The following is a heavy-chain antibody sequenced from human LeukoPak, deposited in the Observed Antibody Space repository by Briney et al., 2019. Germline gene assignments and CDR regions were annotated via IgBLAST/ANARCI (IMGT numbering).Heavy chain of an antibody. D-gene: IGHD6-13*01. CDR3: ARDTGTDSSSWFDSTAEYFHH. J-gene: IGHJ1*01. CDR2: INPNSGGT. V-gene: IGHV1-2*04. CDR1: GYTFTGYY. Sequence: ASVKVSCKASGYTFTGYYMHWVRQAPGQGLEWMGWINPNSGGTNYAQKFQGWVTMTRDASISTAYMELSRLRSDDTAVYFCARDTGTDSSSWFDSTAEYFHHWGQGTLVTVSS.